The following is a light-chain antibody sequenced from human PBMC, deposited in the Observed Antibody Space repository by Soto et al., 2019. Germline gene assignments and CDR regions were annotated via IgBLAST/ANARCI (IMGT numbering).Light chain of an antibody. CDR2: RTF. V-gene: IGKV3-20*01. J-gene: IGKJ5*01. Sequence: IVLTQSPCTLSLSPGERATLSCRASQPITSRYLAWYQHQPGQAPRLLIYRTFARDPGIPDRFSGGGSGTDFTLTISRLEREDFAVYYCQQYDTSPSTFGQGTRLDIK. CDR1: QPITSRY. CDR3: QQYDTSPST.